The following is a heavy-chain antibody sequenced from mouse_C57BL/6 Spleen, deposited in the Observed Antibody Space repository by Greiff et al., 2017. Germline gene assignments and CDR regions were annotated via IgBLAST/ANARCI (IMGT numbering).Heavy chain of an antibody. CDR3: AREDDGYLSYFDV. J-gene: IGHJ1*03. CDR1: GYSITSGYY. D-gene: IGHD2-3*01. Sequence: DVQLQESGPGLVKPSQSLSLTCSVTGYSITSGYYWNWIRQFPGNKLEWMGYISYDGSNNYNPSLKNRISITRDTSKNQFFLKLNSVTAEDTATYYCAREDDGYLSYFDVWGTGTTVTVSS. V-gene: IGHV3-6*01. CDR2: ISYDGSN.